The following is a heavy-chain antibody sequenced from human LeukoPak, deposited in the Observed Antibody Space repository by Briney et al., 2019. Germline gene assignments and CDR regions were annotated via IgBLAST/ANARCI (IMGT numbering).Heavy chain of an antibody. CDR3: AKERRGYYMDV. D-gene: IGHD3-10*01. CDR1: GFNFGHYA. Sequence: GGSLRLSCAASGFNFGHYAMQWVRQAPGKGLEWVSLISWDASGTYYADSVKGRFTISRDNSKNSLSLQMNSLRPEDTALYCCAKERRGYYMDVWGKGTTVTVSS. J-gene: IGHJ6*03. V-gene: IGHV3-43D*03. CDR2: ISWDASGT.